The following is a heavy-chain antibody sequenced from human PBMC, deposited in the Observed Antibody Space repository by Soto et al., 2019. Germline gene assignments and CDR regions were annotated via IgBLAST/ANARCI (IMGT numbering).Heavy chain of an antibody. V-gene: IGHV4-39*01. D-gene: IGHD3-9*01. CDR3: ARHRRYFDLSCYFDY. CDR1: GGSISSSSYY. CDR2: IYYSGST. Sequence: PSETLSLTCTVSGGSISSSSYYWGWIRQPPGKGLEWIGSIYYSGSTYYNPSLKSRVTISVDTSKNQFSLKLSSVTAADTAVYYCARHRRYFDLSCYFDYWGQGTLVTVSS. J-gene: IGHJ4*02.